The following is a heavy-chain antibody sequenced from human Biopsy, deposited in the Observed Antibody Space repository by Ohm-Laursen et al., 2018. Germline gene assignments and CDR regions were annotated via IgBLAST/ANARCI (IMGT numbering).Heavy chain of an antibody. Sequence: TQTLPLTCSFSGFSLSSRGMCVRWIRQAPGKALEWLARVDWDDYKDYSASLQTKLSISKDTSNDQVVLTVNNVDPADTATYYCARTPILIVSAGLVYRHRRHLQGMDVWGQGSAVTVS. CDR3: ARTPILIVSAGLVYRHRRHLQGMDV. D-gene: IGHD6-13*01. CDR2: VDWDDYK. V-gene: IGHV2-70*11. J-gene: IGHJ6*02. CDR1: GFSLSSRGMC.